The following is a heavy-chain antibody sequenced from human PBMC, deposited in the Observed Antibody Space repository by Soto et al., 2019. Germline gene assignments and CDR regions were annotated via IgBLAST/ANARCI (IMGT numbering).Heavy chain of an antibody. CDR2: IYSGVST. Sequence: EVQLVESGGGLVQAGGSLRLSCAASGFTVRSNYMNWVRQAPGKGLEWVSVIYSGVSTYYADSVKGRFTISRDNSKNTRYLQMNTLRAEDTAVYYCARGWWAHFDYWGQGTLVTVSS. V-gene: IGHV3-66*01. CDR3: ARGWWAHFDY. CDR1: GFTVRSNY. D-gene: IGHD2-15*01. J-gene: IGHJ4*02.